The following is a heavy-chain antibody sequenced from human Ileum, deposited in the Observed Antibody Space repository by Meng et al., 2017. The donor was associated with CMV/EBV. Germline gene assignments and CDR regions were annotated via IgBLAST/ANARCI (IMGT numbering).Heavy chain of an antibody. J-gene: IGHJ4*02. CDR3: AKQGSYYSLDY. CDR2: IYSGGSST. CDR1: GFTFSSYA. V-gene: IGHV3-23*03. Sequence: GESLKISCAASGFTFSSYAMSWVRQAPGKGLEWVSVIYSGGSSTYYADSVKGRFTISRDNSKNTLYLQMNSLRAEDTAVYYCAKQGSYYSLDYWGQGNLVTVSS. D-gene: IGHD1-26*01.